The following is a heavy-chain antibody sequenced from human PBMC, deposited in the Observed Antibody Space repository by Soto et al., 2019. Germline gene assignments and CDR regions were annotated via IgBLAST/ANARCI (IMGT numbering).Heavy chain of an antibody. V-gene: IGHV3-33*01. CDR2: IWYDGSKK. Sequence: QVHLVESGGGVVQPGTSLRLSCEASGFTFSGFGMHWVRQAPGNGLAWVAVIWYDGSKKYYADCVKGRFTISRENSKNALYQQLDSLRAEDTAVNYCARGRGGSYGGNSAHFDIWGQGTLVTVSS. CDR3: ARGRGGSYGGNSAHFDI. J-gene: IGHJ3*02. D-gene: IGHD4-17*01. CDR1: GFTFSGFG.